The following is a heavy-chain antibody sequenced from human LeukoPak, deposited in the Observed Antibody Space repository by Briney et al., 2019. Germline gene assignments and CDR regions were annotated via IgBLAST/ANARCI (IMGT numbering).Heavy chain of an antibody. V-gene: IGHV3-21*01. CDR2: IISSSSYI. Sequence: GGSLRLSCAASGFTFSSYSMNWVRQAPGKRLEWVSSIISSSSYIYYADSVKGRFTISRDNAKNSLYLQMNSLRAEDTAVYYCARKVLVYCGGDCYSDWYFDLWGRGTLVTVSS. CDR1: GFTFSSYS. CDR3: ARKVLVYCGGDCYSDWYFDL. J-gene: IGHJ2*01. D-gene: IGHD2-21*02.